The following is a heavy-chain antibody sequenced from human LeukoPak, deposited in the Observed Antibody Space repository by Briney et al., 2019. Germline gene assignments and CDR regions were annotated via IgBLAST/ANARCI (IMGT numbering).Heavy chain of an antibody. CDR3: ARGDLSAPFDY. V-gene: IGHV3-53*01. J-gene: IGHJ4*02. Sequence: PGGSLRLSCAASGFTVSSNYMSWVRQAPGKGLEWVSVIYSGGSTYYADSVKGRFTISRDNSKNTLYLQMSSLRAEDTAVYYCARGDLSAPFDYWGQGTLVTVSS. CDR2: IYSGGST. CDR1: GFTVSSNY.